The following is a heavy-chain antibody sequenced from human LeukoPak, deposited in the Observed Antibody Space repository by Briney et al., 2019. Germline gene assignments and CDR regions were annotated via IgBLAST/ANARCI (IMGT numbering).Heavy chain of an antibody. CDR1: GGSISSGSYY. CDR3: ARDRANAIFGKYYGMDV. Sequence: SETLSLTCTVSGGSISSGSYYWIWIRQRAGKGLEWIGRIYASGSTNYNPSLKSRVTISIDTSKNQFSLKLSSVTAADTAVYYCARDRANAIFGKYYGMDVWGQGTTVTVSS. J-gene: IGHJ6*02. D-gene: IGHD3-3*01. V-gene: IGHV4-61*02. CDR2: IYASGST.